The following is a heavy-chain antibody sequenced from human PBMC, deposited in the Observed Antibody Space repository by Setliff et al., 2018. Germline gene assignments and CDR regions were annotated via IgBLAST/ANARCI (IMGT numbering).Heavy chain of an antibody. J-gene: IGHJ6*02. D-gene: IGHD3-16*01. CDR2: IQSTGNT. CDR1: GVSFGSGTYY. V-gene: IGHV4-61*02. CDR3: ARSMIQRNYYCGLDV. Sequence: PSETLSLTCTVSGVSFGSGTYYWSWIRQPAGKGLEWIGLIQSTGNTNYNPSLQSRVTISIDTSKNQLSLKLSSVIAADTAVYYCARSMIQRNYYCGLDVWGQGTTVTVSS.